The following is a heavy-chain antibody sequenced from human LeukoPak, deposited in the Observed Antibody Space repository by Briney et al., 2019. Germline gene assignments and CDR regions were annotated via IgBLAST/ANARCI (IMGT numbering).Heavy chain of an antibody. Sequence: PSGGSLRLSCAASGFTFSSYAMSWVRQAPGKGLEWVSAISGSGGSTYYADSVKGRFTISRDNSKSTLYLQMNSLRAEDTAVYYCANVFWSGPGDYWGQGTLVTVSS. D-gene: IGHD3-3*01. CDR3: ANVFWSGPGDY. J-gene: IGHJ4*02. CDR2: ISGSGGST. V-gene: IGHV3-23*01. CDR1: GFTFSSYA.